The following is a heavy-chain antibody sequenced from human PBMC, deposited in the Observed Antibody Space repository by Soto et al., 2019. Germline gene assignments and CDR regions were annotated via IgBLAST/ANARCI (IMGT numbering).Heavy chain of an antibody. V-gene: IGHV3-9*01. CDR3: AKDQGYCSSTSCYFAFDI. Sequence: GGSLRLSCAASGFTFDDYAMHWVRQAPGKGLEWVSGISWNSGSIGYADSVKGRFTISRDNAKNSLYLQMNSLRAEDTALYYCAKDQGYCSSTSCYFAFDIWGQGTMVTVSS. J-gene: IGHJ3*02. CDR1: GFTFDDYA. CDR2: ISWNSGSI. D-gene: IGHD2-2*01.